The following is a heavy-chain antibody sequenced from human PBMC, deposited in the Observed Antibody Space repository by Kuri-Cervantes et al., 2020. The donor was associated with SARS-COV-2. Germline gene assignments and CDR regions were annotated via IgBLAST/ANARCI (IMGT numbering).Heavy chain of an antibody. CDR1: GGSISSGDYY. D-gene: IGHD3-10*01. CDR2: IYYSGST. J-gene: IGHJ6*02. CDR3: ARGWDYGSGSYYPRGDYGMDV. V-gene: IGHV4-61*08. Sequence: SETLSLTCTVSGGSISSGDYYWSWIRQPPGKGLEWIGYIYYSGSTNYNPSLKSRVTISVDTSKNQFSLKLSSVTAADTAVYYCARGWDYGSGSYYPRGDYGMDVWGQGTTVTVSS.